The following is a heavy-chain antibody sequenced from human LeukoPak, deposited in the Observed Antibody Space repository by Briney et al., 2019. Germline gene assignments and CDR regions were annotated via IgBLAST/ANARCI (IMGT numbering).Heavy chain of an antibody. CDR3: AKDRNGMATDYYYYCVMDV. D-gene: IGHD5-24*01. CDR1: GFTFSSYG. J-gene: IGHJ6*02. V-gene: IGHV3-30*18. Sequence: QPGRSLRLSCAVSGFTFSSYGMHWVRQAPGKGLEWVAVISFDGSNKYYADSVKGRFTISRDNSKNTLYLQMSSLRAEDTAVYYCAKDRNGMATDYYYYCVMDVWGQGTTVTVSS. CDR2: ISFDGSNK.